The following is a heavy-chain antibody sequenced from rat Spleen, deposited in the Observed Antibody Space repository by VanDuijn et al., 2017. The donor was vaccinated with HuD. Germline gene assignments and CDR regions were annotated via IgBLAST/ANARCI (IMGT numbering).Heavy chain of an antibody. Sequence: EVQLVESGGGLVQPGRSMKLSCAASGLSFSNYYMAWVRQAPTKGLEWIASIKFEDFTPYYADSVMGRFTISRDDGESTLYLQMNSLRSEDTATYYCVRLYNNHGYWYFDLWGPGTMVTVSS. V-gene: IGHV5-22*01. CDR2: IKFEDFTP. CDR1: GLSFSNYY. D-gene: IGHD1-5*01. J-gene: IGHJ1*01. CDR3: VRLYNNHGYWYFDL.